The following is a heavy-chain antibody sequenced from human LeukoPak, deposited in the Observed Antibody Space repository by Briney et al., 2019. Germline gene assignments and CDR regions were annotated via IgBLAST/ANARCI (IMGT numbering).Heavy chain of an antibody. CDR2: ISGSGGST. CDR1: GFTSPPSE. Sequence: GGSLRLSCAASGFTSPPSELNWVRQAPGKGLEWVSAISGSGGSTYYADSVKGRFTISRDNSENTLYLQMNSLRAEDTAVYYCAKDRGQWLAFFDYWGQGTLVTVSS. CDR3: AKDRGQWLAFFDY. D-gene: IGHD6-19*01. V-gene: IGHV3-23*01. J-gene: IGHJ4*02.